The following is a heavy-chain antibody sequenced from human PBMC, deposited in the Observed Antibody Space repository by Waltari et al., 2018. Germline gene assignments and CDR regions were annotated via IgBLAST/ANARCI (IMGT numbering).Heavy chain of an antibody. CDR1: GGSISSYY. CDR2: IYYSGST. V-gene: IGHV4-59*01. Sequence: QVQLQESGPGLVKPSETLSLTCTVSGGSISSYYWSWIRQPPGKGLEWIGYIYYSGSTNSNPSLKGRVTISVDTSKNQFSLKLSSVTAADTAVYYCAREAKSWGVGDYYYYYMDVWGKGTTVTVSS. CDR3: AREAKSWGVGDYYYYYMDV. D-gene: IGHD3-16*01. J-gene: IGHJ6*03.